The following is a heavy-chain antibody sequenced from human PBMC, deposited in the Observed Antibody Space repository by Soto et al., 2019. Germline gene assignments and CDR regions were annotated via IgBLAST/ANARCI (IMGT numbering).Heavy chain of an antibody. CDR3: ARKLYYDFWSGYWRYNWFDP. V-gene: IGHV4-31*03. CDR1: GGSISSGGYY. D-gene: IGHD3-3*01. Sequence: QVQLQESGPGLVKPSQTLSLTCTVSGGSISSGGYYWSWIRQHPGKGLEWIGYIYYSGSTYYNPSLKSRVTIPVDTSKNQFSLKLSSVTAADTAVYYCARKLYYDFWSGYWRYNWFDPWGQGTLVTVSS. J-gene: IGHJ5*02. CDR2: IYYSGST.